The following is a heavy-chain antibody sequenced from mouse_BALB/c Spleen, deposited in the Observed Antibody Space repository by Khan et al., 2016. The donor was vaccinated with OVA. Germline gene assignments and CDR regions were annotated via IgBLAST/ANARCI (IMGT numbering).Heavy chain of an antibody. CDR2: ISNGGSYT. V-gene: IGHV5-6*01. CDR3: ARHRFTTPTAWVAY. Sequence: EVELVESGGDLVKPGGSLNLSCEASGFTFSSYGMSWLRQTPDKRLEWVATISNGGSYTYFPDSVKGRLTISRDNAKNTLYLQMSSLKSEDTAMYYCARHRFTTPTAWVAYWGQGSLVTV. J-gene: IGHJ3*01. CDR1: GFTFSSYG. D-gene: IGHD1-2*01.